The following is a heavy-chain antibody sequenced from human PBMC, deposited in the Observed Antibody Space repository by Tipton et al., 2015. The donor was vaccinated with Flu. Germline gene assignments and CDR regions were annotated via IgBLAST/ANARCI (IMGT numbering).Heavy chain of an antibody. J-gene: IGHJ4*02. V-gene: IGHV3-23*01. CDR2: FGAIGANT. CDR3: ARETQWSNFDY. D-gene: IGHD6-19*01. Sequence: AVSGFTFSRYGMSWVRQAPGKGLEWVAGFGAIGANTYFADSVKGRFTISRDNAKNSLYLQMNSLRAEDTAVYYCARETQWSNFDYWGQGTLVTVSS. CDR1: GFTFSRYG.